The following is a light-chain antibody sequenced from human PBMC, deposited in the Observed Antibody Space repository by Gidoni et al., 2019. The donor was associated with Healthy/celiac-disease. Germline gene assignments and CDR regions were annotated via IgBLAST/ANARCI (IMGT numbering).Light chain of an antibody. CDR2: DAT. CDR3: QQSHGCPPWT. CDR1: QSLSGN. V-gene: IGKV3-15*01. Sequence: EIVLMQSPATLYVSPGERDPLSCRASQSLSGNLAWFQQKLCQTTRLLIYDATTRATGTPARFSGSLSGTDYTLAITALQYADFAIFFCQQSHGCPPWTFXXXTKVEVK. J-gene: IGKJ1*01.